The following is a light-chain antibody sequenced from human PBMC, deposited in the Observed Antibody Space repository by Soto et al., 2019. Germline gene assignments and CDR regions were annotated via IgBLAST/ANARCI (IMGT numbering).Light chain of an antibody. CDR1: QSVSDND. Sequence: EIVLTQSPGALSLSPGERATLSCRASQSVSDNDVDWYQQKPGQAPRLLIYGASSRATGIPDRFSGSGSGTDFTLTISRLEPEDSAVYYCHQYGNSPHTFGQGTKLEIK. J-gene: IGKJ2*01. CDR2: GAS. V-gene: IGKV3-20*01. CDR3: HQYGNSPHT.